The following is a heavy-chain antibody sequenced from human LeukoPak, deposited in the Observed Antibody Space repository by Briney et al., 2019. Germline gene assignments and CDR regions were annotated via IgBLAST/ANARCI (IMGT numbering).Heavy chain of an antibody. Sequence: SETLSLTXTVSGDSIRSSGSYWGWIRQPPGKGLEWIGSIYYSGSPYYNPSLKSRVTISVVTSKNQFSLKLSSVTAADTAVYYCARHYSDSSGYYFYYYYMDVWGKGTTVTVPS. D-gene: IGHD3-22*01. CDR3: ARHYSDSSGYYFYYYYMDV. J-gene: IGHJ6*03. V-gene: IGHV4-39*01. CDR1: GDSIRSSGSY. CDR2: IYYSGSP.